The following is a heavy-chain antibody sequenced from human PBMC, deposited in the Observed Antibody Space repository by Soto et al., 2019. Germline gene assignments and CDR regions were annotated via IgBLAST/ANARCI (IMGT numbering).Heavy chain of an antibody. CDR1: GGSIFSSSW. D-gene: IGHD3-10*01. CDR2: IYHSGSK. Sequence: SETLSLTCTVSGGSIFSSSWWSWVRQSPGKGLEWIGEIYHSGSKNYDPSLKSRVTISVDKSKNQFSLKLTSVTAADTAMYYCARERYGSGSPFDSWGQGTLLTVSS. J-gene: IGHJ4*02. CDR3: ARERYGSGSPFDS. V-gene: IGHV4-4*02.